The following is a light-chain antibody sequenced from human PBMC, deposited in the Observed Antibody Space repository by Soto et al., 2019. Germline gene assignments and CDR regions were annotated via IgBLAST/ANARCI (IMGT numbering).Light chain of an antibody. V-gene: IGLV1-40*01. CDR3: QSYDTTLTGSV. CDR1: SSNIGAGYD. J-gene: IGLJ2*01. Sequence: QSVLTQPPSVSGAPGQRVTISCSGGSSNIGAGYDVNWYQHLPGTPPKLLIYGSTNRPSGVPDRFSGSKSGTSASLAITGLQDEDESDYYCQSYDTTLTGSVFGGGTKLTVL. CDR2: GST.